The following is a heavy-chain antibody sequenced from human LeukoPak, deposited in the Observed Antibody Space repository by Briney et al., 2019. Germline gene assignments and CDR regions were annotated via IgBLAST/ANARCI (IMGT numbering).Heavy chain of an antibody. V-gene: IGHV3-53*01. Sequence: GGSLRLSCAASGFTVSTAYMSWVRQAPGKGLEWVSVIYSGGSTYYADSVKGRFTISRDNPKNTLYLQMNSLRAEDTAVYYCARDLSSCSGGSCPQDYWGQGTLVTVSS. CDR2: IYSGGST. CDR1: GFTVSTAY. CDR3: ARDLSSCSGGSCPQDY. J-gene: IGHJ4*02. D-gene: IGHD2-15*01.